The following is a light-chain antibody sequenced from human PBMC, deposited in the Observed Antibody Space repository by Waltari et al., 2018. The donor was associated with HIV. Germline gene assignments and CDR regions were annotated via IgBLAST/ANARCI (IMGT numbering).Light chain of an antibody. CDR3: QQYYSTPRT. CDR2: WAS. Sequence: DIVMTQSPDSLAVSLGGRATINCKSSQKILFSSTNKNYLSWFQQRPGQPPRLLIYWASTRESGVPGRFTGSGSGTNFTLTISRLQADDVAVYFCQQYYSTPRTFGQGTKVELK. J-gene: IGKJ1*01. CDR1: QKILFSSTNKNY. V-gene: IGKV4-1*01.